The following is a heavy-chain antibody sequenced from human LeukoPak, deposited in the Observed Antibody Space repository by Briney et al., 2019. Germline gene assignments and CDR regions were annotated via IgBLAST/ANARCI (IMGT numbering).Heavy chain of an antibody. CDR2: ISCSGDNT. V-gene: IGHV3-23*01. Sequence: GGALRLSCAASGFSSSSYAISRVREARGKGLQRVSAISCSGDNTYYADSVKGRFTISRDNSKNTLYLKMNSLRAEDTAVYYCAKDRLRRPDAFDIWGQGTMVTVSS. D-gene: IGHD3-16*01. CDR1: GFSSSSYA. CDR3: AKDRLRRPDAFDI. J-gene: IGHJ3*02.